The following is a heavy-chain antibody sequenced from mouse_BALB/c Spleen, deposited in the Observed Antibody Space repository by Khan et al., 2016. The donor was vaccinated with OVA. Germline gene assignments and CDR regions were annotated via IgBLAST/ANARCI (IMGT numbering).Heavy chain of an antibody. CDR1: GFSLTDYG. D-gene: IGHD6-1*01. CDR2: IWGGGIT. CDR3: AKHLSLYPYYFAY. Sequence: QMQLEESGPGLVAPSQSLSITCTVSGFSLTDYGVSWIRQPPGKGLEWLGVIWGGGITYYNSALKSRLSISKDNSKSQVFLKMNSLQTDDTSMYYCAKHLSLYPYYFAYWGQGTTLTVSS. V-gene: IGHV2-6-5*01. J-gene: IGHJ2*01.